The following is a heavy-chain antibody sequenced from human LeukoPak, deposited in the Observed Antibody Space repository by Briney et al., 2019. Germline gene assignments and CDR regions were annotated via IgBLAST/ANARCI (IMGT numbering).Heavy chain of an antibody. J-gene: IGHJ4*02. CDR1: GGSISSYY. CDR3: ARGAPVTRLIWGSYPT. CDR2: INHSGST. V-gene: IGHV4-34*01. Sequence: PSETLSLTCTVSGGSISSYYWSWIRQPPGKGLEWIGEINHSGSTNYNPSLKSRVTISVDTSKNQLSLKLSSVTAADTAVYYCARGAPVTRLIWGSYPTWGQGTLVTVSS. D-gene: IGHD3-16*02.